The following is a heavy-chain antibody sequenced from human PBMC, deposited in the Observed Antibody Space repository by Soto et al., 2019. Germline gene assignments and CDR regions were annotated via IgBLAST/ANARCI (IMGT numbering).Heavy chain of an antibody. Sequence: PGGSLRLSCAASGFTFSNYAMSWVRQAPGKGLEWVSAISGSGGSTYYADSVKGRFTISRDNSKNTLYLQMNSLRAEDTAVYYCAKNRDIVVVVAATLRFSWFDPWGQGTLVTVSS. D-gene: IGHD2-15*01. CDR2: ISGSGGST. CDR3: AKNRDIVVVVAATLRFSWFDP. V-gene: IGHV3-23*01. J-gene: IGHJ5*02. CDR1: GFTFSNYA.